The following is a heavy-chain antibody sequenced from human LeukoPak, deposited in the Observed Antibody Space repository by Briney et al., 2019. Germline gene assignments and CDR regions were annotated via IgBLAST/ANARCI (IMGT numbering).Heavy chain of an antibody. CDR1: GGSISSNSYF. J-gene: IGHJ4*02. D-gene: IGHD6-19*01. V-gene: IGHV4-39*01. Sequence: SETLSLTCTVSGGSISSNSYFWGWIRQPPGKGLEWIGSVYYSGGTYYNPSLKSRVTMSVDTSKNQFSLKLSSVTAADTAVYYCAGGYSSGWYYFDYWGQGTLVTVSS. CDR2: VYYSGGT. CDR3: AGGYSSGWYYFDY.